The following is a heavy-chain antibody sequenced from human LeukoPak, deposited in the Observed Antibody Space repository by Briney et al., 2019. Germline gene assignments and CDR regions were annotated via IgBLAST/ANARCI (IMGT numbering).Heavy chain of an antibody. CDR1: GFTFSTYA. V-gene: IGHV3-30*18. CDR2: ISYDESNK. Sequence: GGSLRLSCAASGFTFSTYALHWVRQAPGKGLEWVAVISYDESNKYYADSVKGRFTVFRDNSKNTLYLQMNSLRAEDTAVYYCAKDSYSSGRGGYFDYWGQGTLVTVSS. J-gene: IGHJ4*02. CDR3: AKDSYSSGRGGYFDY. D-gene: IGHD6-19*01.